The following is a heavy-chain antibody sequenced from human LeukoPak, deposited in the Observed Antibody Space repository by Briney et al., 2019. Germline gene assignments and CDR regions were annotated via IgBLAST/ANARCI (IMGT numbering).Heavy chain of an antibody. V-gene: IGHV1-69*06. CDR2: IIPIFGAA. D-gene: IGHD2-21*02. CDR3: ARDSDSDAFDI. J-gene: IGHJ3*02. Sequence: GASVKVSCTASGGTFSSYAISWVRQAPGQGLEWMGGIIPIFGAANYAQKFQGRVTITADKSTSTAYMELSSLRSEDTAVYYCARDSDSDAFDIWGQGTMVTVSS. CDR1: GGTFSSYA.